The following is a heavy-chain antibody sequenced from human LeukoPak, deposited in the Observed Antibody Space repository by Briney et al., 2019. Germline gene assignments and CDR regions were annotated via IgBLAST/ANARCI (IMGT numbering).Heavy chain of an antibody. CDR2: INPNSGGT. Sequence: ASVKVSCKASGYTFTGYYMHWVRQAPGQGLGWMGWINPNSGGTNYAQKFQGRVTMTRDTSISTAYMELSRLRSDDTAVYYCARGPSIVVVPAAIDYWGQGTLVTVSS. V-gene: IGHV1-2*02. J-gene: IGHJ4*02. CDR3: ARGPSIVVVPAAIDY. CDR1: GYTFTGYY. D-gene: IGHD2-2*01.